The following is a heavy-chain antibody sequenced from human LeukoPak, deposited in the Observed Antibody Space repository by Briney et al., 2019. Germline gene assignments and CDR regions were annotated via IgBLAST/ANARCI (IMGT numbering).Heavy chain of an antibody. D-gene: IGHD3-3*01. CDR3: ARDLEWDQHNWFDP. Sequence: GGSLRLSCAASGFTFSDYYMSWIRQAPGKGLGWVSYISSSGSTIYYADSVKGRFTISRDNAKNSLYLQMNSLRAEDTAVYYCARDLEWDQHNWFDPWGQGTLVTVSS. CDR2: ISSSGSTI. V-gene: IGHV3-11*01. CDR1: GFTFSDYY. J-gene: IGHJ5*02.